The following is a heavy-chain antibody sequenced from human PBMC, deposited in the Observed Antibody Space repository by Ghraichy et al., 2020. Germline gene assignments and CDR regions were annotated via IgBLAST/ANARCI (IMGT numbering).Heavy chain of an antibody. CDR1: GGSIDSSSYH. D-gene: IGHD1-1*01. V-gene: IGHV4-39*01. CDR3: ARLEAFPGTRAFDY. Sequence: SETLSLTCTVSGGSIDSSSYHWGWVRQPPGKGLDWIVTMSYSGITYYNPSLKSRVTVSIDTSKNQFSLKLTSVTAADTAVYYCARLEAFPGTRAFDYWGQGTLVTVSS. J-gene: IGHJ4*02. CDR2: MSYSGIT.